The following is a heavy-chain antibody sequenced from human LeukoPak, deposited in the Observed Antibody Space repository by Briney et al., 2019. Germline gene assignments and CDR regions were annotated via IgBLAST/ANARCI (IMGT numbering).Heavy chain of an antibody. Sequence: GRSLRLSCAASGFTFSSYAMHWVRQAPGKGLEWVAVISYDGSNKYYADSVKGRFTVSRDNSKNTLYLQMNSLRAEDTAVYYCASLIVVVPAARNDYWGQGTLVTVSS. D-gene: IGHD2-2*01. CDR2: ISYDGSNK. CDR3: ASLIVVVPAARNDY. CDR1: GFTFSSYA. J-gene: IGHJ4*02. V-gene: IGHV3-30-3*01.